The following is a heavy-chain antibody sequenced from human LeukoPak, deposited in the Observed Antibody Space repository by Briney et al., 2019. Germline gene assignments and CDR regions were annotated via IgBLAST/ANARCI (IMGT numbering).Heavy chain of an antibody. CDR2: IYSGGST. V-gene: IGHV3-53*01. CDR1: GFTVSSNY. CDR3: ARGDVDIVAPDY. D-gene: IGHD5-12*01. J-gene: IGHJ4*02. Sequence: GGSLRLSCAASGFTVSSNYMSWVRQAPGKGLEWVSVIYSGGSTYYADSVKGRFTISRDNSKNTLYLQMNSLRAEDTAVYYRARGDVDIVAPDYWGQGTLVTVSS.